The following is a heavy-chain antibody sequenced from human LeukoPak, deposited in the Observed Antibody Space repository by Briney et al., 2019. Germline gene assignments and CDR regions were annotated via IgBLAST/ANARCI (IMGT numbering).Heavy chain of an antibody. V-gene: IGHV4-34*01. CDR3: SRQVVGNDY. D-gene: IGHD3-22*01. Sequence: KPSETLSLTCAVYGESSFSSYYWSWIRQTPGGALEWIGEINHSGYTNYNPSLKSRVTLSIDTSKNQSSLRLNSVTAADTAVYYCSRQVVGNDYWGQGTLVTVSS. J-gene: IGHJ4*02. CDR2: INHSGYT. CDR1: GESSFSSYY.